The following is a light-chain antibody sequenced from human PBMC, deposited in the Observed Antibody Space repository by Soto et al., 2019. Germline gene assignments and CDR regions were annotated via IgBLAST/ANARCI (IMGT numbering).Light chain of an antibody. Sequence: EIVLTQSPGTLSLSPGERATLSCRASQNVDTKYLAWYQQKPGQAPRLLIYGASTRATGIPARFSGSGSGAEFTLTISSLQSEDFAVYYCQQYNNWPLFGGGTKVDIK. CDR2: GAS. J-gene: IGKJ4*01. CDR3: QQYNNWPL. CDR1: QNVDTKY. V-gene: IGKV3-15*01.